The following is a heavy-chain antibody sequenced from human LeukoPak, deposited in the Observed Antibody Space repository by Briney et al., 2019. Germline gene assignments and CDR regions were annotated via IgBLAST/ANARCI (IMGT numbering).Heavy chain of an antibody. CDR2: ISGSGGST. CDR3: AKDPYGPGSSPSFDY. CDR1: GFTFSSYA. J-gene: IGHJ4*02. Sequence: GGSLRLSCAASGFTFSSYAMSWVRQAPVKGLEWVSAISGSGGSTYYADSVKGRFTISRDNSKNTLYLQMNSLRAEDTAVYYCAKDPYGPGSSPSFDYWGRETLVTVSS. V-gene: IGHV3-23*01. D-gene: IGHD3-10*01.